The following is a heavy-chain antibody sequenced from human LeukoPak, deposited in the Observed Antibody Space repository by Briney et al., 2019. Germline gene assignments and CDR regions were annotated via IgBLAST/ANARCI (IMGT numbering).Heavy chain of an antibody. Sequence: SGTLSLTCAVSGDFFTTSHWWSWVRQPPGKGLEWIGEISEGGMTNYNPSLQRRVTMSLDKSKSQFSPKLTSVTAADTATYFCARVIPHGWRQNDFWGQGTLVTVSS. CDR3: ARVIPHGWRQNDF. D-gene: IGHD3-22*01. J-gene: IGHJ4*02. CDR2: ISEGGMT. CDR1: GDFFTTSHW. V-gene: IGHV4-4*02.